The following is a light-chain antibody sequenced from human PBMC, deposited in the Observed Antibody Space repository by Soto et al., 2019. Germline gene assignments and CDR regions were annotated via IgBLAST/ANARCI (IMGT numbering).Light chain of an antibody. CDR3: SSYAGSHNLI. Sequence: QSALTQPPSASGSPGQSVTISCSGTSSDVGGYNFVSWYQQHPDRAPKLMIYEVTKQPSGVPDRFSGSKSGNTASLTVSGLQAEDEADYYCSSYAGSHNLIFGGGTKLTVL. V-gene: IGLV2-8*01. CDR2: EVT. CDR1: SSDVGGYNF. J-gene: IGLJ2*01.